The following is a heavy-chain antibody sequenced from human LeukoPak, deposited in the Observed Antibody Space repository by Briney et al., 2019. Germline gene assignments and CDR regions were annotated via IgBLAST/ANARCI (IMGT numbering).Heavy chain of an antibody. J-gene: IGHJ4*02. CDR1: GSTFSSYS. CDR3: ARDRYDFWSGFDY. D-gene: IGHD3-3*01. CDR2: ISSSSSYI. V-gene: IGHV3-21*01. Sequence: GGSLRLFCAASGSTFSSYSMNWVRQAPGKGLEWVSSISSSSSYIYYADSVKGRFTISRDNAKNSLYLQMNSLRAEDTAVYYCARDRYDFWSGFDYWGQGTLVTVSS.